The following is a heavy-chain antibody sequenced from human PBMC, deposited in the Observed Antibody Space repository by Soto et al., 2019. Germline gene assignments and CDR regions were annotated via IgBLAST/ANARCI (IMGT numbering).Heavy chain of an antibody. CDR2: IIPIFGTA. Sequence: QVQLVQSGAEVKKPGSSVKVSCKASGGTFSSYAISWVRQAPGQGLEWMGGIIPIFGTANYAQKFQGRVTITADESTSTAYMELSSLRSEDTAIYYCAKDRMDHNSVWDPFDLWGQGTMVTISS. V-gene: IGHV1-69*01. D-gene: IGHD2-15*01. CDR1: GGTFSSYA. CDR3: AKDRMDHNSVWDPFDL. J-gene: IGHJ3*01.